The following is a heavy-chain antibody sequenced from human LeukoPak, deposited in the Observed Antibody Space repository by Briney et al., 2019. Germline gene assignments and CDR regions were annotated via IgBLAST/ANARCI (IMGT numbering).Heavy chain of an antibody. D-gene: IGHD3-22*01. V-gene: IGHV5-51*01. CDR1: GYSFTSYW. CDR2: IYPGDSDT. J-gene: IGHJ4*02. CDR3: ARVSPFYDSSGYNDY. Sequence: GESLKISCKGSGYSFTSYWIGWVRQVPGKGLEWMGVIYPGDSDTRYSPSFQGQFTISADKSISTAYLQWSSLKASDTAMYYCARVSPFYDSSGYNDYWGQGTLVTVSS.